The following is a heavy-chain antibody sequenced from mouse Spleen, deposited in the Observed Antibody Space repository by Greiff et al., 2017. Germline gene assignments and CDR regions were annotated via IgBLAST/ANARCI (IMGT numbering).Heavy chain of an antibody. CDR1: GFNIKNTY. D-gene: IGHD6-1*01. CDR2: IDPANGNT. V-gene: IGHV14-3*01. CDR3: ANLAAWFAD. Sequence: EVMLVESVAELVRPGASVKLSCTASGFNIKNTYMHWVKPRPDQGLEWLGRIDPANGNTKYAPKFQGKATITADTSSNTAYLQLSSLTSEDTAIYDWANLAAWFADWGQGTLVTVSA. J-gene: IGHJ3*01.